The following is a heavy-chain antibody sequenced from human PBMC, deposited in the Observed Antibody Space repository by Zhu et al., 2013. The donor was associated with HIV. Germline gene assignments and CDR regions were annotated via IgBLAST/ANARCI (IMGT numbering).Heavy chain of an antibody. D-gene: IGHD1-1*01. J-gene: IGHJ4*03. CDR2: VNPYNGVA. CDR3: TRDQQRLKFDF. V-gene: IGHV1-18*04. Sequence: QLIQSGPEVKKPGDSVQVSCKTSGFIFTSVGYSWVRQARGQGFEWIGWVNPYNGVAVPAQKLGNRLFLAKDASTNTVFMELKDLRPDDTAVYYCTRDQQRLKFDFWGLGNPVTVSS. CDR1: GFIFTSVG.